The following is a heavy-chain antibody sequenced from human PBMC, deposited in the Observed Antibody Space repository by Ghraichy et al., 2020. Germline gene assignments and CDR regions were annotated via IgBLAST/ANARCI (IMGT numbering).Heavy chain of an antibody. CDR2: IYYSGST. V-gene: IGHV4-39*01. CDR1: GGSISSSSYY. CDR3: ARRIVGEPGDFDY. D-gene: IGHD1-26*01. J-gene: IGHJ4*02. Sequence: SQTLSLTCTVSGGSISSSSYYWGWIRQPPGKGLEWIGSIYYSGSTYYNPSLKSRVTISVDTSKNQFSLKLSSVTAADTAVYYCARRIVGEPGDFDYWGQGTLVTVSS.